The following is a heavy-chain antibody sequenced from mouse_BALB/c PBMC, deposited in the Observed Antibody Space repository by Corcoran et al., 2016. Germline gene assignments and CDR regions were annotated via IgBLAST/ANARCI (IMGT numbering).Heavy chain of an antibody. V-gene: IGHV14-3*02. CDR2: IDPANGNT. J-gene: IGHJ3*01. CDR3: ARDYGSSFAY. Sequence: EVQLQQSGAELVKPGASVKLSCTASGFNIKDTYMHWVKQRPEQGLEWIGRIDPANGNTKYDPMFQGKATITADTSSNTAYLQLSSLTSEDTAVDYCARDYGSSFAYWGQGTLVTVSA. CDR1: GFNIKDTY. D-gene: IGHD1-1*01.